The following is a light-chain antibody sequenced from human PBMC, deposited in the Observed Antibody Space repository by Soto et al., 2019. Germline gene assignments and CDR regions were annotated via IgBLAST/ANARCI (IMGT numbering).Light chain of an antibody. CDR3: LSYTSANPRV. CDR1: SSDIGGHNY. CDR2: EVS. Sequence: QSALTQPASVSGSPGQSITVSCTGTSSDIGGHNYVSWYQQHPGKVPKLIIYEVSNRPSGVSNRFSGSKSGNTASLTISGLQPEDEADYYCLSYTSANPRVFGGGTKLTVL. J-gene: IGLJ3*02. V-gene: IGLV2-14*01.